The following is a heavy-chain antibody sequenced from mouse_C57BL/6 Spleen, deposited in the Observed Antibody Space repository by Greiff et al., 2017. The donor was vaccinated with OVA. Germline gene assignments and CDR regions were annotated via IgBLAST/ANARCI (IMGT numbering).Heavy chain of an antibody. V-gene: IGHV1-76*01. CDR2: IYPGSGNT. D-gene: IGHD2-4*01. J-gene: IGHJ4*01. CDR3: ARSPYDYDPLYAMDY. Sequence: QVQLQQSGAELVRPGASVKLSCKASGYTFTDYYINWVKQRPGQGLEWIARIYPGSGNTYYNEKFKGKATLTAEKSSSTAYMQLSSLTSEDSAVYFCARSPYDYDPLYAMDYWGQGTSVTVSS. CDR1: GYTFTDYY.